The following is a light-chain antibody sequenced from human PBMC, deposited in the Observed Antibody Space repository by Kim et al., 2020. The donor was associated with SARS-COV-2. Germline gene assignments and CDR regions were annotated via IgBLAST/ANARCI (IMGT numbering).Light chain of an antibody. CDR2: AAS. CDR1: QGIGNY. Sequence: GDRVTITCRASQGIGNYLAWYQQKPGQVPQLLIYAASTLQSGVPSRFSGSGSGTDFTLTISSLQPEDVATYYCQKYNSAPLTFGGGTKVDIK. V-gene: IGKV1-27*01. CDR3: QKYNSAPLT. J-gene: IGKJ4*01.